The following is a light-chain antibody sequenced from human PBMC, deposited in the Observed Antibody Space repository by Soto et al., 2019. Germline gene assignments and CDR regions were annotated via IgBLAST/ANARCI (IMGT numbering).Light chain of an antibody. CDR1: QNIISY. CDR2: GAS. V-gene: IGKV3-15*01. CDR3: QQYNNWPQLT. Sequence: MTQSPYSLSASVGDIVTINFRASQNIISYLAWYQQTPGQAPRLLIYGASTRATGIPARFSGSGSGTEFTLTISSLQSEDFAVYYCQQYNNWPQLTFGGGTKVDIK. J-gene: IGKJ4*01.